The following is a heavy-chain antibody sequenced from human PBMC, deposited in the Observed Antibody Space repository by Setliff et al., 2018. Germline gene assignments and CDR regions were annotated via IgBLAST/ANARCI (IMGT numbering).Heavy chain of an antibody. D-gene: IGHD3-9*01. J-gene: IGHJ3*02. Sequence: GGSLRLSCVASGFTFSDYYMSWIRQAPGKGLEWVSYISSSGSTTYYADSVKGRFTISRDNAKDSLYLQMNSLRAEDTAVYYCARDSVLRYFDWLLYTPDAFDIWGQGTMVTVSS. CDR3: ARDSVLRYFDWLLYTPDAFDI. CDR2: ISSSGSTT. CDR1: GFTFSDYY. V-gene: IGHV3-11*04.